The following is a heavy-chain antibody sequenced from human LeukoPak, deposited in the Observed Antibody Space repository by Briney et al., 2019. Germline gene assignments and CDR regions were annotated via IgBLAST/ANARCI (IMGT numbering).Heavy chain of an antibody. D-gene: IGHD3-22*01. Sequence: GGSLRLSCAASGFTVSSNYMSWVRQAPGKGLEWVSVIYSGGSTYYADSVKGRFTISRDNSKNTLYLQMNSLRAEDTAVYYCARIINDYDSSGFFDYWGQGTLVTVSS. CDR2: IYSGGST. CDR1: GFTVSSNY. V-gene: IGHV3-53*01. J-gene: IGHJ4*02. CDR3: ARIINDYDSSGFFDY.